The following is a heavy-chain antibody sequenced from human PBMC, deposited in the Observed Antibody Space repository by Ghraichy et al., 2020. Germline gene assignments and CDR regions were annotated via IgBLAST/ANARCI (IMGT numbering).Heavy chain of an antibody. D-gene: IGHD6-19*01. CDR2: IYYSGST. J-gene: IGHJ5*02. V-gene: IGHV4-59*08. CDR3: ARHPPRIAVAGPRNSLKPENWFDP. Sequence: SETLSLTCTVSGGSISSYYWSWIRQPPGKGLEWIGYIYYSGSTNYNPSLKSRVTISVDTSKNQFSLKLSSVTAADTAVYYCARHPPRIAVAGPRNSLKPENWFDPWGQGTLVTVSS. CDR1: GGSISSYY.